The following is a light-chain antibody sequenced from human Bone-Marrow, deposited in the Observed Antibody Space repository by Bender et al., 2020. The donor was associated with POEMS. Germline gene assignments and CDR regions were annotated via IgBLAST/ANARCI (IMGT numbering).Light chain of an antibody. J-gene: IGLJ1*01. CDR1: SSDVGGYNY. V-gene: IGLV2-14*03. Sequence: QSALTQPPSASGSPGQSVTISCTGTSSDVGGYNYVSWYQQHPGKVPKLMIYDVSFRPSGLSHRFSGSKSGNTASLTISGLQAEDEADYYCYSYSTSNTYVFGTGTKVTVL. CDR3: YSYSTSNTYV. CDR2: DVS.